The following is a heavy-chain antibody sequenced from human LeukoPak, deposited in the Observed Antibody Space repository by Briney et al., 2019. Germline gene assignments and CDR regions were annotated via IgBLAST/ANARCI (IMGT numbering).Heavy chain of an antibody. Sequence: GTSVKVSCKASGCTFTSSAMQWVRQARGQRLEWIGWIVVGSGNTNYAQKFQERVTITRDMSTSTAYMELSSLRSEDTAVYYCAAALYYDYVWGSIDYWGQGALVTVSS. D-gene: IGHD3-16*01. J-gene: IGHJ4*02. V-gene: IGHV1-58*02. CDR3: AAALYYDYVWGSIDY. CDR1: GCTFTSSA. CDR2: IVVGSGNT.